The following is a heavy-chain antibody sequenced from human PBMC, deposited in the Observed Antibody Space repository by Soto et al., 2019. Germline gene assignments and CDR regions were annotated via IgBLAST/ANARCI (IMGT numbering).Heavy chain of an antibody. J-gene: IGHJ4*02. V-gene: IGHV3-74*01. CDR1: GFTFSNSW. CDR3: VKVLARGVGVPRFYXDS. CDR2: INADGTST. Sequence: DVQLVESGGGLVQPGGSLRLSCAASGFTFSNSWMHWVRQVSGKGLEWVSRINADGTSTSYADSVKGRFTISRDNAKNTLYLXVNXXXXXXXAXXXCVKVLARGVGVPRFYXDSXGQGALV. D-gene: IGHD2-2*01.